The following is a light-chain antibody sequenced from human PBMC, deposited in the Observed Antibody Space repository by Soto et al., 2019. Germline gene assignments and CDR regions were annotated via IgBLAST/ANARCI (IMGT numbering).Light chain of an antibody. CDR3: TSYTSSNSLYV. V-gene: IGLV2-14*03. CDR1: SSDVGGYNY. CDR2: DVN. Sequence: QSVLTQPASVSGSPGQSITISCTGTSSDVGGYNYVSWYQQLPGKAPKLIIYDVNNRPSGVSNRFSASKSANAASLTISGLQAEDEADYYCTSYTSSNSLYVFGTGTKVTGL. J-gene: IGLJ1*01.